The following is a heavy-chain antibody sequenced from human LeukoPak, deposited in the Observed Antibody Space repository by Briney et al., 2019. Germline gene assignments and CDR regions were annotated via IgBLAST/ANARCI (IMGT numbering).Heavy chain of an antibody. CDR1: GYTFTSYD. D-gene: IGHD3-10*01. J-gene: IGHJ3*02. Sequence: GASVKVSCKASGYTFTSYDINWVRQATGQGLEWMGWMNPNSGNTGYAQKFQGRVTITRNTSISTAYMELSSLRSEDTAVYYCATELIMVREPDAFDIWGQGTMVTVSS. CDR2: MNPNSGNT. V-gene: IGHV1-8*03. CDR3: ATELIMVREPDAFDI.